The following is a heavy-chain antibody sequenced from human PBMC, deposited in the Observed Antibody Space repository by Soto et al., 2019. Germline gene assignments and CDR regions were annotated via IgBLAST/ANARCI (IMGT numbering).Heavy chain of an antibody. CDR3: ARPDDYGCNGDAFDI. Sequence: QVQLQESGPGLVKPSWTLSLTCAVSGGSISSSNWWSWVRQPPGKGLEWIGEIYHSGSTNYNPSLKSRVTNPVEKSKHQFPLKLNSLTATDTAVYYCARPDDYGCNGDAFDIWGQGTMVTVSS. CDR2: IYHSGST. J-gene: IGHJ3*02. V-gene: IGHV4-4*02. CDR1: GGSISSSNW. D-gene: IGHD4-17*01.